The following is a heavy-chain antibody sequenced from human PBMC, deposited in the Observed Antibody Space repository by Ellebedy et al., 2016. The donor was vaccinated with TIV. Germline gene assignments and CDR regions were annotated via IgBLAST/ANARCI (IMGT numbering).Heavy chain of an antibody. D-gene: IGHD2/OR15-2a*01. J-gene: IGHJ4*02. CDR3: ARGLGGGEYFDF. V-gene: IGHV4-34*01. Sequence: MPSETLSLTCAVYGVSFSGSYWSWIRRRPGKGLEWVGEINHSVGTNSNPSLKSRVTIPLDTSKNQFSLKLTSVSAADTADDFCARGLGGGEYFDFWGQGTPVTVSS. CDR2: INHSVGT. CDR1: GVSFSGSY.